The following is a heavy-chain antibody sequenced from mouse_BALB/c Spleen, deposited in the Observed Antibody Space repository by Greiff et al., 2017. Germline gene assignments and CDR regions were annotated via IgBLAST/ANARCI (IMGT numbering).Heavy chain of an antibody. CDR1: GYTFTSYW. D-gene: IGHD2-14*01. CDR2: IYPGDGDT. CDR3: ARGVPLYAMDY. V-gene: IGHV1-87*01. J-gene: IGHJ4*01. Sequence: QVQLQQSGAELARPGASVKLSCKASGYTFTSYWMQWVKQRPGQGLEWIGAIYPGDGDTRYTQKFKGKATLTADKSSSTAYMQLSSLASEDSAVYYCARGVPLYAMDYWGQGTSVTVSS.